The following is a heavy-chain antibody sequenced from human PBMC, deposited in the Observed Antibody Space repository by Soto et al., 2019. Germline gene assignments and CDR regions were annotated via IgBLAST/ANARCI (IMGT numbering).Heavy chain of an antibody. CDR2: IRSKAYGGTT. V-gene: IGHV3-15*07. CDR1: GFTFSNAW. Sequence: GGSLRLSCAASGFTFSNAWINWVRQAPGKGLEWVGCIRSKAYGGTTDYAASVKGRFTISRDDSKSIAYLQMNSLKTEDTAVYYCTSPINSRYYYGMDVWGQGTTVTVSS. J-gene: IGHJ6*02. CDR3: TSPINSRYYYGMDV. D-gene: IGHD3-9*01.